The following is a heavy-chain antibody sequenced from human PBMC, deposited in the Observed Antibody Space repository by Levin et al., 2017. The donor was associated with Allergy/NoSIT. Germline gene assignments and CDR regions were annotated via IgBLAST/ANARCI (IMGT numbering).Heavy chain of an antibody. D-gene: IGHD3-22*01. V-gene: IGHV1-69*13. CDR3: ARGPLNYYDSSGYGNYFDY. J-gene: IGHJ4*02. CDR2: IIPIFGTA. CDR1: GGTFSSYA. Sequence: ASVKVSCKASGGTFSSYAISWVRQAPGQGLEWMGGIIPIFGTANYAQKFQGRVTITADESTSTAYMELSSLRSEDTAVYYCARGPLNYYDSSGYGNYFDYWGQGTLVTVSS.